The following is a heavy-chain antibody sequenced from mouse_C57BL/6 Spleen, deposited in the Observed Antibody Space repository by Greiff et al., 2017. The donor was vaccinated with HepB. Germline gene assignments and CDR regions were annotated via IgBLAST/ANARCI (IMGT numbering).Heavy chain of an antibody. J-gene: IGHJ3*01. Sequence: QVQLQQPGAELVRPGSSVKLSCKASGYTFTSYWMDWVKQRPGQGLEWIGNIYPSDSETHYNQKFKDKATLTVDKSSSTAYMQLSSLTSEDSAVYYCARRHYSNYAWFAYWGQGTLVTVSA. CDR3: ARRHYSNYAWFAY. V-gene: IGHV1-61*01. D-gene: IGHD2-5*01. CDR2: IYPSDSET. CDR1: GYTFTSYW.